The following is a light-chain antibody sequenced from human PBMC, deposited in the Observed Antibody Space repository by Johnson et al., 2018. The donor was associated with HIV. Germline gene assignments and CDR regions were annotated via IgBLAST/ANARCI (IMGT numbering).Light chain of an antibody. V-gene: IGLV1-51*01. CDR3: GTWDSSLSAGRV. CDR1: SSNIGNNY. J-gene: IGLJ1*01. CDR2: DNN. Sequence: QSVLTQPPSVSVAPGQKVTISCSGSSSNIGNNYVSWYQQLPGTAPKLLIYDNNKRPSGIPDRFSGSKSCTSATLGITGLQTGDEADYYCGTWDSSLSAGRVFGTGTKVTVL.